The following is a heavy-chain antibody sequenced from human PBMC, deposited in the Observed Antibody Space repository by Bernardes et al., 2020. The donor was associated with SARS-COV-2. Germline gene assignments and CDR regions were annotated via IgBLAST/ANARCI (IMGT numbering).Heavy chain of an antibody. CDR3: ARATIITFWYDP. CDR2: IYSSGST. Sequence: ASLRLTCTISGGAMSGYYWTWLRQSAEKGLEFIGRIYSSGSTNYSPSLKSRVTMSLDMSNNQFSLRLHSVTAADTAVYYCARATIITFWYDPWGQGTLVHVSS. V-gene: IGHV4-4*07. J-gene: IGHJ5*02. CDR1: GGAMSGYY. D-gene: IGHD4-4*01.